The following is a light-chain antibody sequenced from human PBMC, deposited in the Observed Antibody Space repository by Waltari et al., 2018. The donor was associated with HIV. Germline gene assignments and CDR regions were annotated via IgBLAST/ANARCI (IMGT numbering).Light chain of an antibody. J-gene: IGKJ4*01. CDR2: DAS. Sequence: DIQMTQSPSSVSASLVDRVTITCRASQGISTWLAWYQQKPGKAPSLLISDASSLQSGVPSRFSGSGSGTDFTLTISSLQPEDFATYYCQQAHRFPLTFGGGTKVEIK. V-gene: IGKV1-12*01. CDR1: QGISTW. CDR3: QQAHRFPLT.